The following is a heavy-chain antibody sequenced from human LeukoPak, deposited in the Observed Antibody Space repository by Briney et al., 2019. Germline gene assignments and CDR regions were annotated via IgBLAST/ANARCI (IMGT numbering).Heavy chain of an antibody. V-gene: IGHV3-64*01. D-gene: IGHD2-15*01. J-gene: IGHJ6*03. CDR1: GFTFSSYA. CDR2: ISSNGGST. CDR3: ARGHRGYCSGGSCYSAEVGYMDV. Sequence: GGSLRLSCAASGFTFSSYAMHWVRQAPGKGLEYVSAISSNGGSTYYANSVKGRFTISRDNSKNTLYLQMGSLRAEDMAVYYCARGHRGYCSGGSCYSAEVGYMDVWGKGTTVTVSS.